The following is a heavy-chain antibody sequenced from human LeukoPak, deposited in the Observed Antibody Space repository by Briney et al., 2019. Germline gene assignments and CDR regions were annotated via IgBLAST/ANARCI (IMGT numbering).Heavy chain of an antibody. V-gene: IGHV4-59*12. CDR3: ARDHHYNRVVDF. Sequence: SETLSLTCTVSGGSISSYYWSWIRQPPGKGLEWIGYIYYSGSTNYNPSLKSRVTISVDTSKNQFSLKVRSVTAADTAVYYCARDHHYNRVVDFWGQGTTVTVSS. D-gene: IGHD3-22*01. CDR1: GGSISSYY. CDR2: IYYSGST. J-gene: IGHJ6*02.